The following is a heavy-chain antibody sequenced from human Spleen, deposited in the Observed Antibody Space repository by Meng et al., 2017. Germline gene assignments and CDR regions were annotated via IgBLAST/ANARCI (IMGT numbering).Heavy chain of an antibody. Sequence: GGSLRLSCAASGFTFSTYTMNWVRQAPGKGLEWVSSISSGSGYIYFADSLKGRFTISRDNSKNTLYLQMNSLRAEDTAVYYCARQSIAAAGYYYYYGMDVWGQGTTVTVSS. CDR1: GFTFSTYT. D-gene: IGHD6-13*01. CDR2: ISSGSGYI. V-gene: IGHV3-21*01. CDR3: ARQSIAAAGYYYYYGMDV. J-gene: IGHJ6*02.